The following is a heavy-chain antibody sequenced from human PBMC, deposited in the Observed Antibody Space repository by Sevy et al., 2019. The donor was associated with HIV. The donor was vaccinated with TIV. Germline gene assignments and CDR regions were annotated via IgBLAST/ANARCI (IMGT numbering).Heavy chain of an antibody. D-gene: IGHD6-13*01. V-gene: IGHV3-23*01. CDR2: ISGSGIRI. CDR1: GFTFSNYA. Sequence: GGSLRLSCAASGFTFSNYAMSWVRQAPGKGLEWVSGISGSGIRIYYADSVKGRFTISRDNSKNTRYLQMSSLRGEDTAVYYCAYIPAAGTGGSAFDIWGQGTMVTVSS. J-gene: IGHJ3*02. CDR3: AYIPAAGTGGSAFDI.